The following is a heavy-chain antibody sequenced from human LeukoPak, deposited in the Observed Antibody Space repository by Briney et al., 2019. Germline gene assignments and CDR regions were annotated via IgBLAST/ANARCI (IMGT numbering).Heavy chain of an antibody. V-gene: IGHV3-66*01. CDR2: IYSGGTT. CDR1: GFNISNHY. CDR3: VRDQAYYGSGSYSWYFDI. Sequence: GGSLRLSCAASGFNISNHYMSWVRQAPGKGLEWVSIIYSGGTTHYAASVKGRFNISRDTSENTLYLQMNNLRDEDTAVYFCVRDQAYYGSGSYSWYFDIWGRGTPVTVSS. J-gene: IGHJ2*01. D-gene: IGHD3-10*01.